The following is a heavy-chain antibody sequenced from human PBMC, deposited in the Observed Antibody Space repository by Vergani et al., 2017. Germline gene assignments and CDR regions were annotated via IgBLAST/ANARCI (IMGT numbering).Heavy chain of an antibody. CDR2: INPNSGGT. V-gene: IGHV1-2*02. J-gene: IGHJ4*02. Sequence: QVQLVQSGPEVKKPGAPVKVSCKASGYTFTGYYMHWVRQAPGQGLEWMGWINPNSGGTNYAQKFQGRVTMTRDTSISTAYMELSRLRSDDTAVYYCARTASSSPGRHFDYWGQGTLVTVSS. D-gene: IGHD6-6*01. CDR1: GYTFTGYY. CDR3: ARTASSSPGRHFDY.